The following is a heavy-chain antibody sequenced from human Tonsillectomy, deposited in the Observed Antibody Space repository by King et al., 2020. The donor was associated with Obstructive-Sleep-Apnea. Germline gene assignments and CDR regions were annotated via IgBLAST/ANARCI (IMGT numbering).Heavy chain of an antibody. CDR3: ARRSGWCYFDY. CDR1: GYTFTNYY. Sequence: VQLVESGAEVKKPGASVKVSCKASGYTFTNYYINWVRQAPGQGLEWMGLMNPNSGNTGYAQKFQGRGTMTRNTSISTAYMELSSLRSEDTAVYYCARRSGWCYFDYWGQGTLVTVSS. CDR2: MNPNSGNT. V-gene: IGHV1-8*01. D-gene: IGHD6-19*01. J-gene: IGHJ4*02.